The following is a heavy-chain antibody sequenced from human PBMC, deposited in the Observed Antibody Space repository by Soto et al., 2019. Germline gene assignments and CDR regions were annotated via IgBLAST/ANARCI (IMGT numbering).Heavy chain of an antibody. CDR1: GYSFTSYW. J-gene: IGHJ4*02. V-gene: IGHV5-51*01. D-gene: IGHD3-22*01. CDR3: ARSPTRYDSSGYYGDY. Sequence: GESLKISCKGSGYSFTSYWIGWVRQMPGKGLEWMGIIYPGDSDTRYSPSFQGQVTISADKSISTAYLQWSSLKASDTAMYYCARSPTRYDSSGYYGDYWGQGTLVTVSS. CDR2: IYPGDSDT.